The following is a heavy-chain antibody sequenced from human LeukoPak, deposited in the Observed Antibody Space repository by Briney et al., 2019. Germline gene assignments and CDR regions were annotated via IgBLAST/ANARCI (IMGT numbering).Heavy chain of an antibody. CDR3: ARDRGSSFMD. Sequence: GGSLRLSCTASGFTFSNFWMGWVRQAPGKGLEWVSCITSSVSYIYYADSVKGRFTISRDDAKNSLFLQMNSLRAEDTAVYYCARDRGSSFMDWGQGILVTVSS. CDR2: ITSSVSYI. CDR1: GFTFSNFW. V-gene: IGHV3-21*01. D-gene: IGHD6-13*01. J-gene: IGHJ4*02.